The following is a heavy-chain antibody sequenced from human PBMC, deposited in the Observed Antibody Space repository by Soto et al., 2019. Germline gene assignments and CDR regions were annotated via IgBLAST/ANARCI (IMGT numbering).Heavy chain of an antibody. J-gene: IGHJ4*02. V-gene: IGHV4-59*08. CDR2: IYYSGST. Sequence: SETLSLTCTVSGGSIISYYWSWIRQPPGKGLEWIGYIYYSGSTNYNPSLKSRVTISVDTSKNQFSLKLSSVTAADTAVYYCASLLYYGDYVRYWGQGTLVTVSS. CDR1: GGSIISYY. CDR3: ASLLYYGDYVRY. D-gene: IGHD4-17*01.